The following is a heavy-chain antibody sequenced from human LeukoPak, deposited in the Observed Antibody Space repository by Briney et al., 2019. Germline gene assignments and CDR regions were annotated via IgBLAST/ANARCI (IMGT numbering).Heavy chain of an antibody. CDR2: ILHDGRNE. CDR3: AGEPRGSDCRFDY. D-gene: IGHD2-21*02. J-gene: IGHJ4*02. Sequence: GGSLRLSCAASGFTFSSYAMHWVRQAPGKGLEWVAVILHDGRNEHYADSVQGRFTISRDNSEDILYLHINSPRTEDTAVYYCAGEPRGSDCRFDYWGQGTLVTVSS. CDR1: GFTFSSYA. V-gene: IGHV3-30*04.